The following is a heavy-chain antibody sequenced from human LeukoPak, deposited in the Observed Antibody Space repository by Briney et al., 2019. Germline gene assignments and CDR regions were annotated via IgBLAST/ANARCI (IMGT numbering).Heavy chain of an antibody. CDR2: INHSGST. CDR3: ARPGGYGGNPYYFDY. Sequence: SETLSLTCAVYGGSFSGYYWSWIRQPPGKGLEWIGEINHSGSTNYNPSLKSRVTISVDTSKNQFSLKLSSVTAADTAVYYCARPGGYGGNPYYFDYWGQGTLVTVSS. V-gene: IGHV4-34*01. D-gene: IGHD4-23*01. J-gene: IGHJ4*02. CDR1: GGSFSGYY.